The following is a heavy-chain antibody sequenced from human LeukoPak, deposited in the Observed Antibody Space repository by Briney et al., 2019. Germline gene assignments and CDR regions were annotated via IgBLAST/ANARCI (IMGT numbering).Heavy chain of an antibody. CDR2: MNPNSGNT. D-gene: IGHD5-18*01. Sequence: EASVKVSCKASGYTFTSYDINWVRQATGQGLEWMGWMNPNSGNTGYAQKFQGRVTTTRNTSISTAYMELSSLRSEDTAVYYCARVNGYSYGSLDDYWGQGTLVTVSS. CDR1: GYTFTSYD. V-gene: IGHV1-8*01. J-gene: IGHJ4*02. CDR3: ARVNGYSYGSLDDY.